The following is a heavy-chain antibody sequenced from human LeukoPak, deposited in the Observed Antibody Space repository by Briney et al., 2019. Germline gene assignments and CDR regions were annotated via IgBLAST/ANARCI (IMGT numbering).Heavy chain of an antibody. J-gene: IGHJ4*02. D-gene: IGHD1-26*01. V-gene: IGHV3-48*03. CDR3: AAWGESYYFDY. CDR2: ISSSGSTI. CDR1: GFTFSSYE. Sequence: GGSLRLSCAASGFTFSSYEFNWVRQAPGKGLEWVSYISSSGSTIYYADSVKGRFTISRDNAKHSLSLQMNSLRAEDTAVYYCAAWGESYYFDYWGQGTLATVSS.